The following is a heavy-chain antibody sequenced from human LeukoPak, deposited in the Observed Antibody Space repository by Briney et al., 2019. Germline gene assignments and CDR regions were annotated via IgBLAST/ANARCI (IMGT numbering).Heavy chain of an antibody. CDR3: AKDGTWIQLWLIPVGAFDI. Sequence: PGGSLRLSCAASGFTFSSYAMSWVRQAPGKGLEWVSAISGSGGSTYYADSVKGRFTISRDNSKNTLYLQMNSLRAEDTAVYYCAKDGTWIQLWLIPVGAFDIWGQGTMVIVSS. J-gene: IGHJ3*02. V-gene: IGHV3-23*01. D-gene: IGHD5-18*01. CDR2: ISGSGGST. CDR1: GFTFSSYA.